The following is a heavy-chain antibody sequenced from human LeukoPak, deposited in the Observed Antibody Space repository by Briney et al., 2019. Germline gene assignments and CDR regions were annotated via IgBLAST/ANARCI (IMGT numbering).Heavy chain of an antibody. CDR2: ISYDGSNK. CDR3: GRGTAGGY. J-gene: IGHJ4*02. Sequence: GGSLRLSCAASGFTFSSYGMHWVRQAPGKGLEWVAVISYDGSNKYYADSVKGRFTISRDNAKNSLYLQMNSLRAEDTAVYYCGRGTAGGYWGQGTLVTLSS. V-gene: IGHV3-30*03. CDR1: GFTFSSYG. D-gene: IGHD1-1*01.